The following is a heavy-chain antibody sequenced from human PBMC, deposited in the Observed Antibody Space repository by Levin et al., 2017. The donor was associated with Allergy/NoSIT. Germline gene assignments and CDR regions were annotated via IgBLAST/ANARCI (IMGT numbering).Heavy chain of an antibody. V-gene: IGHV3-9*01. CDR1: GFTFDDYA. CDR3: AKVMTYYYDSSGYRGGVSDAFDI. Sequence: GGSLRLSCAASGFTFDDYAMHWVRQAPGKGLEWVSGISWNSGSIGYADSVKGRFTISRDNAKNSLYLQMNSLRAEDTALYYCAKVMTYYYDSSGYRGGVSDAFDIWGQGTMVTVSS. CDR2: ISWNSGSI. J-gene: IGHJ3*02. D-gene: IGHD3-22*01.